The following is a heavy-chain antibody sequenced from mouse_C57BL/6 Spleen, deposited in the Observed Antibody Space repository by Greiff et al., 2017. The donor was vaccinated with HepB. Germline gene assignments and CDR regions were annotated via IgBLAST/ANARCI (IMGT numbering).Heavy chain of an antibody. V-gene: IGHV1-15*01. J-gene: IGHJ2*01. Sequence: QVQLKESGAELVRPGASVTLSCKASGYTFTDYEMHWVKQTPVHGLEWIGAIDPETGGTAYNQKFKGKAILTADKSPSTAYMELRSLTSEDSAVYYCTREDYGHDFDYWGQGTTLTVSS. CDR1: GYTFTDYE. D-gene: IGHD1-2*01. CDR3: TREDYGHDFDY. CDR2: IDPETGGT.